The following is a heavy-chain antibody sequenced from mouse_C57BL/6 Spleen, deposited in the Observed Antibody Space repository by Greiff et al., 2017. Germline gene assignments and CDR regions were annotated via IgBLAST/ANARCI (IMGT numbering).Heavy chain of an antibody. V-gene: IGHV1-81*01. CDR3: ARAYLNYVDD. J-gene: IGHJ2*01. Sequence: VKLLQSGAELARPGASVKLSCTASGYTFTSYGISWVKQRTGQGLEWIGEISPSSGNTYYAETFQGQATLTADKSCSTAYMELRSLTSVDSAGYFCARAYLNYVDDGGQGTTRTVSS. CDR2: ISPSSGNT. CDR1: GYTFTSYG. D-gene: IGHD2-4*01.